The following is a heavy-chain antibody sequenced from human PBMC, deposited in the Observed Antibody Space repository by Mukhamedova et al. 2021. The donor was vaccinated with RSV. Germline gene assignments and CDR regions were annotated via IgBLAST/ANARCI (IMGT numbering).Heavy chain of an antibody. Sequence: GLEWVSAISGSGGSTYYADSVKGRFTISRDNSKNTLYLQMNSLRAEDTAVYYCAKNSVLLWFGEFDYYYMDVWGKGTTVTVSS. CDR3: AKNSVLLWFGEFDYYYMDV. V-gene: IGHV3-23*01. CDR2: ISGSGGST. D-gene: IGHD3-10*01. J-gene: IGHJ6*03.